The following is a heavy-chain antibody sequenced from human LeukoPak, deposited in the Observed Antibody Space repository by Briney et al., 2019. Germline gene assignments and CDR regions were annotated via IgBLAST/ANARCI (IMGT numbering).Heavy chain of an antibody. CDR2: ISGSGRRT. J-gene: IGHJ4*02. D-gene: IGHD2-15*01. CDR1: GFTFSSYA. CDR3: ASAGSGDY. V-gene: IGHV3-23*01. Sequence: GGSLRLSCAASGFTFSSYAMSWVRQAPGKGLECVSAISGSGRRTYYADSVKGRFTISRDNSKNTLYLQMNSLRAEDTAVYYCASAGSGDYWGQGTLVTVSS.